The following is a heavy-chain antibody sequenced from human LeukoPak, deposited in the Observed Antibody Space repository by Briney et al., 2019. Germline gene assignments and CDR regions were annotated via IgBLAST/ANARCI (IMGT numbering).Heavy chain of an antibody. J-gene: IGHJ4*02. CDR1: GFTFSSYA. CDR2: ISGSGGST. CDR3: AKPPYSGSYYHFDY. D-gene: IGHD1-26*01. V-gene: IGHV3-23*01. Sequence: PGESLRLSCAASGFTFSSYAMSWVRQAPGKGLEWVSAISGSGGSTYYADSVKGRFTISRDNSKNTLYLQMNSLRAEDTAVYYCAKPPYSGSYYHFDYWGQGTLVTVSS.